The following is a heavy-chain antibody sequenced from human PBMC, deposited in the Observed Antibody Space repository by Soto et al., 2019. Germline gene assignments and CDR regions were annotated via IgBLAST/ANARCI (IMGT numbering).Heavy chain of an antibody. CDR3: ARAGDSYCGGDCYSSWFDP. Sequence: GASVKVSCKASGYTYTGYYMHWVRQAPGQGLEWMGWINPNSGGTNYAQKFQGWVTMTRDTSISTAYMELSRLRSDDTAVYYCARAGDSYCGGDCYSSWFDPWGQGTLVTVSS. CDR1: GYTYTGYY. J-gene: IGHJ5*02. D-gene: IGHD2-21*02. V-gene: IGHV1-2*04. CDR2: INPNSGGT.